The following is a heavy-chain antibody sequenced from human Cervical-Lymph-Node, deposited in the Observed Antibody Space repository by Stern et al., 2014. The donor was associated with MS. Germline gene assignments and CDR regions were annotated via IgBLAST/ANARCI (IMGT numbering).Heavy chain of an antibody. J-gene: IGHJ4*02. D-gene: IGHD2-15*01. CDR1: GVVFSTAI. CDR3: AREGYSSGRAPSFEH. V-gene: IGHV3-30*01. Sequence: VQLVESGGGVVQPGRSLRLSCAASGVVFSTAIMHWVRQAPGKGLQWVACLSYDGSEYYADSVKGRFRMSRDNLKNTVDLQMNSLSAEDTALYFCAREGYSSGRAPSFEHWGRGAPVTVSS. CDR2: LSYDGSE.